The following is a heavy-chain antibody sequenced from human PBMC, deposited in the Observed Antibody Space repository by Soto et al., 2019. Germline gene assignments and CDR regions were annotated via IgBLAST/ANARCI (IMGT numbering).Heavy chain of an antibody. J-gene: IGHJ3*02. CDR3: ARDATKGATTSSAWGAFDI. V-gene: IGHV1-69*13. Sequence: SVKVSCKASGGTFSSYAISWVRPAPGQGLEWMGGIIPIFATANYAQKFQGRVTITADESTSTAYMELSSLRSEDTAVYYCARDATKGATTSSAWGAFDIWG. CDR1: GGTFSSYA. CDR2: IIPIFATA. D-gene: IGHD1-26*01.